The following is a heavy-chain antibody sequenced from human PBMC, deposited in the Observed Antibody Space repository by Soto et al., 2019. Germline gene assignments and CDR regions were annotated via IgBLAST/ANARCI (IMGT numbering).Heavy chain of an antibody. CDR3: AHRATMTIFGLIIDNGIWFDP. CDR1: GFSLSTSGAA. D-gene: IGHD3-3*01. Sequence: QINLIESGPTLVNPTQTLTLTCTSSGFSLSTSGAAVGWVRQPPGRALEWLALIYWDGDKRYNASLGNRLTITKDTSMNQVVLTLTNVDPADTATYYCAHRATMTIFGLIIDNGIWFDPWGQGTRVIVSS. V-gene: IGHV2-5*02. J-gene: IGHJ5*02. CDR2: IYWDGDK.